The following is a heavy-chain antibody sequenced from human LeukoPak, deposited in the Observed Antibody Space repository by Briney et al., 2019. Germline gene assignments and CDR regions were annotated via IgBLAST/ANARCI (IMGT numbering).Heavy chain of an antibody. CDR2: VSGDGLST. D-gene: IGHD6-19*01. Sequence: PGGSLRLSCVASQFTFCNYAMSWLRQTPGKGLEWVSAVSGDGLSTYSADSVRGRFTISRDNSKSTLYLQMNRLRAEDTALYYCAKVAGSSGWYGGNAFDIWGQGTLVTVSS. CDR3: AKVAGSSGWYGGNAFDI. CDR1: QFTFCNYA. V-gene: IGHV3-23*01. J-gene: IGHJ3*02.